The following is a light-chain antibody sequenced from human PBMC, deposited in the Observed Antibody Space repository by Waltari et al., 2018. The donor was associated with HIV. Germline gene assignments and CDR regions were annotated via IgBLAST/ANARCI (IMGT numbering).Light chain of an antibody. CDR3: QQSYSNPLT. CDR2: KAS. Sequence: IQMSQSPSSLSAFVGDSVTITCRASHSISTYLNWYQQRPGKAPNLLIYKASNLQSGIPSRFSGSGSGTDFTLTISSLQPEDFATYYCQQSYSNPLTFGPGTKVDVK. V-gene: IGKV1-39*01. CDR1: HSISTY. J-gene: IGKJ3*01.